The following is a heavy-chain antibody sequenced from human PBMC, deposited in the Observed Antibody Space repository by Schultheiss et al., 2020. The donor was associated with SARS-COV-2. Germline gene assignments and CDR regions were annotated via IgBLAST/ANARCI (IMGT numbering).Heavy chain of an antibody. D-gene: IGHD6-13*01. Sequence: ASVKVSCKASGYTFTGYYVHWVRQAPGQGLEWMGWINPNSGGTNYAQKFQGRVTMTRDTSTSTVYMELSRLRSDDTAVYYCARTLSNEEYSSSWYGAGRYYYYGMDVWGQGTTVTVSS. CDR2: INPNSGGT. J-gene: IGHJ6*02. CDR1: GYTFTGYY. CDR3: ARTLSNEEYSSSWYGAGRYYYYGMDV. V-gene: IGHV1-2*02.